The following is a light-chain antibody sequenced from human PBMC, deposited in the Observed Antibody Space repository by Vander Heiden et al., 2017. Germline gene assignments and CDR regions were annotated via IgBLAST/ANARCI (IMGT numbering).Light chain of an antibody. CDR3: QQRSNWPPLT. Sequence: IVLTQSPATLSMSPGERATLSCRASQSVSSYLAWYQQKPGQAPRLLIYDASTRATGIPARFSGSGSGTDFTLTISSLESEDFAVYYCQQRSNWPPLTFGEGTKVEIK. V-gene: IGKV3-11*01. CDR2: DAS. J-gene: IGKJ4*01. CDR1: QSVSSY.